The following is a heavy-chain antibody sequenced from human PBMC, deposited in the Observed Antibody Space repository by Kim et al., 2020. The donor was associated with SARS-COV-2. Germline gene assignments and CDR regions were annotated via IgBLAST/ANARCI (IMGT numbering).Heavy chain of an antibody. V-gene: IGHV3-15*01. D-gene: IGHD3-22*01. Sequence: GGSLRLSCAASGFTFSDAWMSWVRQAPGKGLEWVGRVKSKTDGETTDYAAPVKGRFTISRDDSENTVYLQMNSLKTEDTAVYYCATDQLPYNGISVYYFVNWGQRTLVTVSS. CDR1: GFTFSDAW. J-gene: IGHJ4*02. CDR3: ATDQLPYNGISVYYFVN. CDR2: VKSKTDGETT.